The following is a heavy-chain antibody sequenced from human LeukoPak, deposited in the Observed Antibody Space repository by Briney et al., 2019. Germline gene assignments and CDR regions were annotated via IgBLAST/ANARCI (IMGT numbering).Heavy chain of an antibody. Sequence: ASVKVSCKASGGTFSSYAISWVRQAPGQGLEWMGRIIPIFGIANYAQKFQGRVTITVDKSTSTAYMELSSLRSEDTAVYYCARRHYDSSGYLDYWGQGTLVTVSS. D-gene: IGHD3-22*01. V-gene: IGHV1-69*04. J-gene: IGHJ4*02. CDR3: ARRHYDSSGYLDY. CDR1: GGTFSSYA. CDR2: IIPIFGIA.